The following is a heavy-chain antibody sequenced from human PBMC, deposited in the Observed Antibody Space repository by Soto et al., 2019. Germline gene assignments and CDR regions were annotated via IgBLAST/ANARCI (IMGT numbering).Heavy chain of an antibody. CDR1: GGSISSGDYY. Sequence: SETLSLTCTVSGGSISSGDYYWGWIRQPPGMGLEWIGYIYYSGSTYYNPLLKSRVIISVDTSKNQFSLKLNSGTAADTAVYYCARDEERQTAGTGYYYYGMDVWGQGTTVTVSS. D-gene: IGHD6-13*01. CDR2: IYYSGST. CDR3: ARDEERQTAGTGYYYYGMDV. J-gene: IGHJ6*02. V-gene: IGHV4-30-4*08.